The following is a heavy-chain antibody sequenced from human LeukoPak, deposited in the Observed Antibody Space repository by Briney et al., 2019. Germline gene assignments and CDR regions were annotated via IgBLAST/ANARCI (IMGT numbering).Heavy chain of an antibody. CDR1: GFTFSSYE. Sequence: GGSLRLSCAVSGFTFSSYEMNWVRQAPGKGLEWVAFIRYDGSNKYYADSVKGRFTISRDNSKNTLNLQMNSLRAEDTAVYYCAKDPTHYRVWDYYETIGLSYWGQGTLVTVSS. CDR3: AKDPTHYRVWDYYETIGLSY. CDR2: IRYDGSNK. D-gene: IGHD3-22*01. J-gene: IGHJ4*02. V-gene: IGHV3-30*02.